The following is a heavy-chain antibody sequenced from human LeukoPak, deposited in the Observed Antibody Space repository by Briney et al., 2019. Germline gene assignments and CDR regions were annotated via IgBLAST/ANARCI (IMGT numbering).Heavy chain of an antibody. D-gene: IGHD2-2*01. CDR2: IYYSGST. J-gene: IGHJ4*02. Sequence: PSQTLSLTCTVSGGSIRSYCWSWIRQPPGKGLEWIGYIYYSGSTNYNPSLKSRVTISVDTSKNQFSLKLSSVTAADTAVYYCARGGEYQLPPAAYFDYWGQGTLVTVPS. CDR1: GGSIRSYC. CDR3: ARGGEYQLPPAAYFDY. V-gene: IGHV4-59*01.